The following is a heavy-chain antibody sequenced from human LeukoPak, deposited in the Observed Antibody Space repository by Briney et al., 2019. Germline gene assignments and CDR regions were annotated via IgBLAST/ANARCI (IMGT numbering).Heavy chain of an antibody. V-gene: IGHV4-34*01. J-gene: IGHJ4*02. D-gene: IGHD4-17*01. CDR3: ARGGDYGDYHVDY. CDR1: GGSFSGYY. CDR2: INHSGST. Sequence: PSETLSLTCAVYGGSFSGYYWSWIRQPPGKGLEWIGEINHSGSTNYNPSLKSRVTISVDTSKNQFSLKLSSVTAADTAVYYCARGGDYGDYHVDYWGQGTLVTASS.